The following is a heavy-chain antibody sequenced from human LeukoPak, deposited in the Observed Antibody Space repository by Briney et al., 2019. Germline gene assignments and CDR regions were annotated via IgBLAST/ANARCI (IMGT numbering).Heavy chain of an antibody. CDR1: GGSFSGYY. CDR3: ARLDTYCSSTSCYKPFDY. CDR2: INHSGST. Sequence: SETLSLTCAVYGGSFSGYYWSWIRQPPGKGLEWIGEINHSGSTNYNPSLKSRVTISVDTSKNQFSLKLSSVTAADTAVYYCARLDTYCSSTSCYKPFDYWGQGTLVTVSS. J-gene: IGHJ4*02. V-gene: IGHV4-34*01. D-gene: IGHD2-2*02.